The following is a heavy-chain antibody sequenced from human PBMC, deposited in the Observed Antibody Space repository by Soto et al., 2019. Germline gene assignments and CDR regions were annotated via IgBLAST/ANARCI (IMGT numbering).Heavy chain of an antibody. CDR3: ARGLGL. CDR2: ISYDGSNK. J-gene: IGHJ2*01. V-gene: IGHV3-30-3*01. CDR1: GFTFSSYA. Sequence: QVQLVESGGGVVQPGRSLRPSCAASGFTFSSYAMHWVRQAPGKGLEWVAVISYDGSNKYYADSVKGRFTISRDNSKNTLYLQMNSLRAEDTAVYYCARGLGLWGRGTLVTVSS.